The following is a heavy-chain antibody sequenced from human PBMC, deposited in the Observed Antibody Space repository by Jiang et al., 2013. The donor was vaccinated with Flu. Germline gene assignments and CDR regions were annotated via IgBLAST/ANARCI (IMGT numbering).Heavy chain of an antibody. Sequence: KPSGTLSLTCAVSGGSISSSNWWSWVRQPPGKGLEWIGEIFHSGSTNYNPSLKSRVAISVDKSKNQFSLKLSSVTAADTAVYYCARFGSGWYEGVYWGQGTLVTVSS. D-gene: IGHD6-19*01. CDR1: GGSISSSNW. CDR2: IFHSGST. CDR3: ARFGSGWYEGVY. V-gene: IGHV4-4*02. J-gene: IGHJ4*02.